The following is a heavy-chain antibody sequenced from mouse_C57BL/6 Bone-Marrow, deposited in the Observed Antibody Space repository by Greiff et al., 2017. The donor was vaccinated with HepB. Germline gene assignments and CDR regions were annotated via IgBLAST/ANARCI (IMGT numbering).Heavy chain of an antibody. CDR2: IWSDGST. J-gene: IGHJ3*01. CDR1: GFSLTSYG. CDR3: ARHEGHYYGSSSQAWFAY. Sequence: VQLQESGPGLVAPSQSLSITCTVSGFSLTSYGVHWVRQPPGKGLEWLVVIWSDGSTTYNSALKSRLSISKDNSKSQVFLKMNSLQTDDTAMYYCARHEGHYYGSSSQAWFAYWGQGTLVTVSA. D-gene: IGHD1-1*01. V-gene: IGHV2-6*03.